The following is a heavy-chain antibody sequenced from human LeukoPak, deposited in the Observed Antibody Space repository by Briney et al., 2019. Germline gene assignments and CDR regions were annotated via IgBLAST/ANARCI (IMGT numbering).Heavy chain of an antibody. V-gene: IGHV4-59*01. CDR2: IYYSGST. J-gene: IGHJ4*02. Sequence: PSETLSLTCTISGGSISSYYWSWIRQPPGKGLEWIGYIYYSGSTNYNPSLKSRVSMSVDTSKNQFSLKLTSVTAAGTAVYYCARDVGYSFDYWGQGTLVTVSS. D-gene: IGHD3-22*01. CDR1: GGSISSYY. CDR3: ARDVGYSFDY.